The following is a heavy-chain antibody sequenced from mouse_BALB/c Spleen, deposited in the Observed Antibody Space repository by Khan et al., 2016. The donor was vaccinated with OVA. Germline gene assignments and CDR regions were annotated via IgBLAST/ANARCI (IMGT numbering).Heavy chain of an antibody. D-gene: IGHD1-1*01. CDR3: ARGNYYGYAMDY. CDR1: GYSITSNYA. J-gene: IGHJ4*01. Sequence: EVQLQESGPGLVKPSQSLSLTCTVTGYSITSNYAWNWIRQFPGNKLEWMGYISYSGRTSYIPSLTSRISITRDTSKNQFFPQWKSVTTEDTATYYWARGNYYGYAMDYWGQGTSVTVAS. CDR2: ISYSGRT. V-gene: IGHV3-2*02.